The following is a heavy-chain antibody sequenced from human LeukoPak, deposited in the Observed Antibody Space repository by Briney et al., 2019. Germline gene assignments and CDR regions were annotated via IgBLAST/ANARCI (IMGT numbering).Heavy chain of an antibody. CDR3: ARNRLLDH. Sequence: ASVKVSCKVSGYTLTELSMHWVRQAPGKGLEWMGGFDPEDGETIYAQKFQGRVTMTRDTSSSTAYMELTSLRSDDSAVYYCARNRLLDHWGRGTLVTVSS. D-gene: IGHD3-22*01. CDR1: GYTLTELS. J-gene: IGHJ4*02. V-gene: IGHV1-24*01. CDR2: FDPEDGET.